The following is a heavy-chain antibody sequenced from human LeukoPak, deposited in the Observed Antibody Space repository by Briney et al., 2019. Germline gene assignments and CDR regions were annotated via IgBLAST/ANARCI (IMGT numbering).Heavy chain of an antibody. CDR1: GFTFSSYA. CDR3: AVGEQWLGAFDY. J-gene: IGHJ4*02. CDR2: ISYDGSNK. D-gene: IGHD6-19*01. Sequence: GGSLRLSCAASGFTFSSYAMHWVRQAPGKGLEWVAVISYDGSNKYYADSVKGRFTISRDNSKNTLYLQMNSLRAEDTAVYYCAVGEQWLGAFDYGGQGTLVTVSS. V-gene: IGHV3-30*04.